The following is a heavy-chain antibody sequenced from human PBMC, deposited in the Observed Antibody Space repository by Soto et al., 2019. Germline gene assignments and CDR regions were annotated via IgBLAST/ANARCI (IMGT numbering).Heavy chain of an antibody. CDR1: GFIFSNYA. D-gene: IGHD1-1*01. J-gene: IGHJ4*02. CDR2: ISGSGATT. CDR3: TKGGIPRRYNIPKVDFDY. Sequence: LRLSCAASGFIFSNYAMSWVRQAPGKGLEWVSAISGSGATTYYPDSVKGRFTISRDNSKNTLYLQMNSLRAEDTAVYYCTKGGIPRRYNIPKVDFDYWGQGSLVTVSS. V-gene: IGHV3-23*01.